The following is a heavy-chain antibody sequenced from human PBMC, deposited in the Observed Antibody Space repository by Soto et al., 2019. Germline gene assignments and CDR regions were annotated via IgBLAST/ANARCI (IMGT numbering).Heavy chain of an antibody. CDR1: GYTFTNFH. CDR3: AREGSSWYDH. J-gene: IGHJ5*02. V-gene: IGHV1-46*01. Sequence: QVQLVQSGAEVKKPGASVKVSCKASGYTFTNFHMHWVRQAPGHGPEWMAIINPTGGATTYAERFQGRVTMTRDTSTSTMYMELSSLRSEDTAVYYCAREGSSWYDHWGQGTLVTVSS. CDR2: INPTGGAT. D-gene: IGHD2-15*01.